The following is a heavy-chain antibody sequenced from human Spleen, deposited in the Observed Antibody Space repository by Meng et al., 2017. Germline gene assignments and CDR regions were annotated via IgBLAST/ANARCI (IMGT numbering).Heavy chain of an antibody. CDR2: FDYSKST. V-gene: IGHV4-39*07. CDR1: DGSIRRSVSY. Sequence: VPPSALLPHDLLADGSIRRSVSYWCWIRQPPGTGLEWLCSFDYSKSTNYNPPLMSRVTISVVASKNQYSLKLSSVSAADTAVYYCARSSDTSFHNGFSPGGQGTLVTVSS. J-gene: IGHJ5*02. CDR3: ARSSDTSFHNGFSP. D-gene: IGHD5-18*01.